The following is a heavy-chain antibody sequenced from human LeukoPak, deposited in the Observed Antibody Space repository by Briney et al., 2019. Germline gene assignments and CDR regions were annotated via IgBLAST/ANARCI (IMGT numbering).Heavy chain of an antibody. Sequence: GGSLRLSCAASGFTVSSNYMSWVRQAPGKGLEWVSVIYSGGSTYYADSVKGRFTISRDNSKNTLYLQMNSLRAEDTAVYYCARTRYFDSPFDYWGQGTLVTVSS. D-gene: IGHD3-9*01. CDR1: GFTVSSNY. CDR3: ARTRYFDSPFDY. CDR2: IYSGGST. J-gene: IGHJ4*02. V-gene: IGHV3-53*01.